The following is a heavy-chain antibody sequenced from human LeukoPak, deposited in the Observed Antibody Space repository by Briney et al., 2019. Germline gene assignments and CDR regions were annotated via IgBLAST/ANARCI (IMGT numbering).Heavy chain of an antibody. CDR1: GYTFTGYY. CDR3: ARGQWLETHIDY. D-gene: IGHD6-19*01. V-gene: IGHV1-2*02. CDR2: INPNSGGT. J-gene: IGHJ4*02. Sequence: ASVTVSCKASGYTFTGYYMHWVRQAPGQGLEWMGWINPNSGGTNYAQKFQGRVTMTRDTSISTAYMELSRLRSDDTAVYYCARGQWLETHIDYWGQGTLVTVSS.